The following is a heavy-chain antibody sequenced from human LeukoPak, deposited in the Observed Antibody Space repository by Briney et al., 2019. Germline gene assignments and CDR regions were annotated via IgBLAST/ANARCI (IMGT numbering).Heavy chain of an antibody. CDR3: TRADYYDSSGYLY. CDR2: IRSKAYGGTT. V-gene: IGHV3-49*03. Sequence: PGGSLRLSCTASGFTFGDYAMSWFRQAPGKGLEWVGFIRSKAYGGTTEYAASVKGRFTISRDDSKSTAYLQMNSLKTEDTAVYYCTRADYYDSSGYLYWGQGTLVTVSS. D-gene: IGHD3-22*01. J-gene: IGHJ4*02. CDR1: GFTFGDYA.